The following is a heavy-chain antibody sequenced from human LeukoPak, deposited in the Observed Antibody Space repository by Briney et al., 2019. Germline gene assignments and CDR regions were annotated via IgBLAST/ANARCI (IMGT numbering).Heavy chain of an antibody. CDR2: IYYSGST. V-gene: IGHV4-61*01. CDR1: GGSVSSGSYY. D-gene: IGHD2-15*01. J-gene: IGHJ2*01. CDR3: ARDPCVGYFDL. Sequence: SETLSLTCTVSGGSVSSGSYYWSWIRQPPGKGLEWIGYIYYSGSTNYNPSLKSRVTISVDTSKNQFSLKLSSVTAADTAVYYCARDPCVGYFDLWGRGTLVTVSS.